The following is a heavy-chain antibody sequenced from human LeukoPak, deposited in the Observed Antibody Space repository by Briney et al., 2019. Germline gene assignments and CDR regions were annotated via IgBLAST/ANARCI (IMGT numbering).Heavy chain of an antibody. D-gene: IGHD5-12*01. J-gene: IGHJ4*02. CDR2: ISAYNGNT. CDR1: GYTFTSYG. V-gene: IGHV1-18*01. Sequence: ASVKVSCKASGYTFTSYGISWVRQAPGQGLEWMGWISAYNGNTNYAQKLQGRVTMTTDTSTSTAYMELSRLRSDNTAVYYCARVRRQNSGYPEDYWGQGTLVTVSS. CDR3: ARVRRQNSGYPEDY.